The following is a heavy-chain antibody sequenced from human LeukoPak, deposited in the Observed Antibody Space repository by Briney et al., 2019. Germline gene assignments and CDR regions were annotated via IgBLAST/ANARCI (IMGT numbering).Heavy chain of an antibody. CDR3: ARVKEMATIGGFDY. Sequence: SETLSLTCAVYGGSFSGYYWSWIRQPPGKGLEWIGEINHSGSTNYNPSLKSRVTIPVDTSKNQFSLKLSSVTAADTAVYYCARVKEMATIGGFDYWGQGTLVTVSS. V-gene: IGHV4-34*01. D-gene: IGHD5-24*01. J-gene: IGHJ4*02. CDR1: GGSFSGYY. CDR2: INHSGST.